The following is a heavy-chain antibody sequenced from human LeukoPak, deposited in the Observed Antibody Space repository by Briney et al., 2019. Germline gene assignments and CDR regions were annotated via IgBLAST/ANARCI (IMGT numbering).Heavy chain of an antibody. CDR2: INHSGST. CDR3: ARVLAPRHYGMDV. J-gene: IGHJ6*02. Sequence: SETLSLTCAVYGGSFSGYYWSWIRQPPGKGLEWIGEINHSGSTNYNPSLKSRVTISVDTSKNQFSLKLSSATAADTAVYYCARVLAPRHYGMDVWGQGTTVTVSS. V-gene: IGHV4-34*01. CDR1: GGSFSGYY. D-gene: IGHD3-3*01.